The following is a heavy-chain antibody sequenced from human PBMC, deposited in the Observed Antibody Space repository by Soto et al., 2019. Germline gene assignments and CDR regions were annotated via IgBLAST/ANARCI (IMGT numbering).Heavy chain of an antibody. D-gene: IGHD4-17*01. CDR2: ISGSGSST. Sequence: EVQLLESGGGLEQPGGSLRRSCAGAGFTFSSDAMSWVRQAPGKGLEWVSGISGSGSSTYYADSVKGRFTISRDNSKNTLYLQMNSLRAEDTAVYYCAKVYYSDYGVEPYWGQGPLVTVSS. CDR3: AKVYYSDYGVEPY. J-gene: IGHJ4*02. CDR1: GFTFSSDA. V-gene: IGHV3-23*01.